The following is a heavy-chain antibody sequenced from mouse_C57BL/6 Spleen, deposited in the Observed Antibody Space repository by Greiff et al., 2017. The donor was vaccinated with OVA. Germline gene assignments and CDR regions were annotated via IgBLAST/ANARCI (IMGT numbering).Heavy chain of an antibody. CDR3: ARGAYYSLNYFDY. J-gene: IGHJ2*01. D-gene: IGHD2-12*01. CDR1: GYTFTSYW. V-gene: IGHV1-61*01. CDR2: IYPSDSET. Sequence: QVQLQQPGAELVRPGSSVKLSCKASGYTFTSYWMDWVKQRPGQGLEWIGNIYPSDSETHYNQKFKDKATLTVDKSSSTAYMQLSSLTSEDSAVYYCARGAYYSLNYFDYWGQGTTLTVSS.